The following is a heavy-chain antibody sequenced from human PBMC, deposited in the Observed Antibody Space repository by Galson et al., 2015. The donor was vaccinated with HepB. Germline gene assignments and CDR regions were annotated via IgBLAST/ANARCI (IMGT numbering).Heavy chain of an antibody. V-gene: IGHV3-21*01. Sequence: SLRLSCAASGFMFNRYSMNWVRQSPGKGLEWLSNISGGSSYIYDADSVKGRFPISRDNARNSLYLQMNSLRAEDTAVYYCVRAAFSGTWYAPGDFWGQGTLVTVSS. J-gene: IGHJ4*02. D-gene: IGHD6-13*01. CDR3: VRAAFSGTWYAPGDF. CDR1: GFMFNRYS. CDR2: ISGGSSYI.